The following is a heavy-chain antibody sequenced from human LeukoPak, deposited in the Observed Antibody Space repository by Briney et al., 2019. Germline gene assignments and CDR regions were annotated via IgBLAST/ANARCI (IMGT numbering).Heavy chain of an antibody. CDR3: AREGQGIAVARSAFDI. D-gene: IGHD6-19*01. Sequence: SETLSLTCTVSGGSISSSSYYWGWIRQPPGKGLEWIGSIYYSGSTYYNPSLKSRVTISVDTSKNQFSLKLSSVTAADTAVYYCAREGQGIAVARSAFDIWGQGTMVTVSS. V-gene: IGHV4-39*07. CDR1: GGSISSSSYY. CDR2: IYYSGST. J-gene: IGHJ3*02.